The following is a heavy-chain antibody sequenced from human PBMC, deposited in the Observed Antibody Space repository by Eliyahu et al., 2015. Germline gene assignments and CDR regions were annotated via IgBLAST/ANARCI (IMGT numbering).Heavy chain of an antibody. Sequence: EVQLLESGGGLVQPGGSLRLSCAASGFTFSSHAMSRVRQAPEKGLEWVSAISSSGGTTYFADSVKGRFTISRDNSKSTLYLQMNSLRAEDTAIYYCATEVSRAFENWGQGTLVTVSS. CDR3: ATEVSRAFEN. CDR2: ISSSGGTT. CDR1: GFTFSSHA. D-gene: IGHD2/OR15-2a*01. J-gene: IGHJ4*02. V-gene: IGHV3-23*01.